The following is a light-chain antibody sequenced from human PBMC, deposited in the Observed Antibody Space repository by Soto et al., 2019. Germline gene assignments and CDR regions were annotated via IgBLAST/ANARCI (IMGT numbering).Light chain of an antibody. CDR2: DVS. Sequence: AVQFTQSPSSLSASVGDRVTIICRASQGISSYLAWFQQKPGQAPKLLIYDVSSLENGVPSRFIGTASGTEFTLTISSLQSEDFATYYCLQYQNYVFGQGTKVDIK. V-gene: IGKV1D-13*01. CDR1: QGISSY. CDR3: LQYQNYV. J-gene: IGKJ1*01.